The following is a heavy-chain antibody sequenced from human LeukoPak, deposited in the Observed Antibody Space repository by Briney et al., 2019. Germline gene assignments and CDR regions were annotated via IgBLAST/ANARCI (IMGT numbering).Heavy chain of an antibody. CDR3: AKDPTGWPLES. J-gene: IGHJ4*02. V-gene: IGHV3-23*01. CDR1: GFTFSSYA. D-gene: IGHD6-19*01. Sequence: GGSLRLSCAASGFTFSSYAMSWIRQAPGKGLEWVSTINSGGTTYYAASVKGRFTISRDNYMYTLYLQMNSLRAEDTAVYYCAKDPTGWPLESWGQGTLVTVSS. CDR2: INSGGTT.